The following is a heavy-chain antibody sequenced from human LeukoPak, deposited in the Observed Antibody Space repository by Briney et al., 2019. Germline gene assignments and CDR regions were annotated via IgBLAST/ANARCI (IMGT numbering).Heavy chain of an antibody. V-gene: IGHV4-4*09. J-gene: IGHJ4*02. CDR3: ARHQGGYNTFDY. CDR1: GDSISSYY. CDR2: IYTSGST. D-gene: IGHD5-24*01. Sequence: SETLSLTCTVSGDSISSYYCSWIRQPPGRGLEWIGYIYTSGSTNYNPSLKSRVTISVDTSKNQFSLKLSSVTAADTAVYYCARHQGGYNTFDYWGQETLVTVSS.